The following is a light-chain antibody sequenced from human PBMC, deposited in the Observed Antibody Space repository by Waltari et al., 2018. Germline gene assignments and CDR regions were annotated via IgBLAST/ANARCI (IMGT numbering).Light chain of an antibody. CDR2: GAS. Sequence: DIQMTQSPPSLSASVGDRVTITCRASQTITTSLNWYQQKPGKAPKLLIYGASTLQRGVPSRFSGSGSGTDFTLTISSLQAEDFATYYCHHTYSTRWTFGQGTKVDIK. J-gene: IGKJ1*01. V-gene: IGKV1-39*01. CDR3: HHTYSTRWT. CDR1: QTITTS.